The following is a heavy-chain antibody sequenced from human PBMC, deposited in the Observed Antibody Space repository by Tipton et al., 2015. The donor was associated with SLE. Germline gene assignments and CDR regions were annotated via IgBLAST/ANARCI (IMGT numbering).Heavy chain of an antibody. V-gene: IGHV3-15*01. J-gene: IGHJ4*02. CDR1: GFIFSNYR. Sequence: SLRLSCTASGFIFSNYRMSWVRQAPGKGLEWVGRIKSNAFGGTTDYAAPVKGRFTISRDDSKTTLYLQMNSLKTEDTAVYYCAKTFHSDTSFDYWGQGALVTVSS. CDR3: AKTFHSDTSFDY. D-gene: IGHD3-22*01. CDR2: IKSNAFGGTT.